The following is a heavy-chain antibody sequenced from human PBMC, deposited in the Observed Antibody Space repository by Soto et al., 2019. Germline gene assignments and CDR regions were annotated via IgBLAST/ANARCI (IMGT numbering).Heavy chain of an antibody. V-gene: IGHV3-30-3*01. CDR3: ARDMVYDSNDYYYMRPPNFDY. Sequence: QVQLVESGGGVVQPGRSLRLSCAASGFTLSSYAMHWVRQAPGKGLEWVSVISYDGSKKYYADSVLGRFTISRDNSKKTLYLQMNSMRPEDTAVYYCARDMVYDSNDYYYMRPPNFDYWGQGILVTVSS. CDR2: ISYDGSKK. D-gene: IGHD3-22*01. CDR1: GFTLSSYA. J-gene: IGHJ4*02.